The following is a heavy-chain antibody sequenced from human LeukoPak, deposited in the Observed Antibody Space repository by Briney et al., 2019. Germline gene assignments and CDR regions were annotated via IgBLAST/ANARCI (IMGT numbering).Heavy chain of an antibody. D-gene: IGHD6-13*01. J-gene: IGHJ6*02. CDR3: ARVGYTSYYYYGMDV. Sequence: PGGSLRLSCAASGFTFSSCAMHWVRQAPGKGLEYVSAISSNGGSTYYANSVKGRFTISRDNSKNTLYLQMGSLRAEDMAVYYCARVGYTSYYYYGMDVWGQGATVTVSS. CDR2: ISSNGGST. CDR1: GFTFSSCA. V-gene: IGHV3-64*01.